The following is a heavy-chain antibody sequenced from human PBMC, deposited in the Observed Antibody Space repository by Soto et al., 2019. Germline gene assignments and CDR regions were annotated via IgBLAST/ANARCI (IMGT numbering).Heavy chain of an antibody. Sequence: QVQLVQSGAEVKKPGSSVKVSCKISGGTFSSYAISWVRQAPGQGVEWMGGIIPIFGTTNYAQKFQGKVTITADSSTRTAYMELSSLRSEDTAIYYCTRGRCRGGDCYPHYYFQMDVWGQGTTVTVSS. CDR1: GGTFSSYA. J-gene: IGHJ6*02. D-gene: IGHD2-21*02. CDR2: IIPIFGTT. V-gene: IGHV1-69*01. CDR3: TRGRCRGGDCYPHYYFQMDV.